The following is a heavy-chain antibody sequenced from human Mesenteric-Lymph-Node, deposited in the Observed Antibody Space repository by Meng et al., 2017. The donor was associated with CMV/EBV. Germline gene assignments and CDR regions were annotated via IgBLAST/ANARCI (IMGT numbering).Heavy chain of an antibody. V-gene: IGHV3-53*01. D-gene: IGHD3-10*01. CDR3: ARDPGVSSYYYYDMDV. J-gene: IGHJ6*02. CDR1: GFTVSSNY. CDR2: IYSGGST. Sequence: GESLKISCAASGFTVSSNYMSWVRQAPGKGLEWVSVIYSGGSTYYADSVKGRFTISRDNSKNTLYLQMNSLRAEDTAVYYCARDPGVSSYYYYDMDVWGQGTTVTVSS.